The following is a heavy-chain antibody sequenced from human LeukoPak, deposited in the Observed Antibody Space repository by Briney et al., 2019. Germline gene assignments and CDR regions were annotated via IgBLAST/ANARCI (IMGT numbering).Heavy chain of an antibody. CDR2: TYYRSKWYN. J-gene: IGHJ4*02. CDR3: AGDPRGSHYGWDY. Sequence: SQTLSLTCAISGDSVSSNTAAWNWIRQSPSRGLEWLGRTYYRSKWYNDYAVSLKSRITIKPDTSKNQFSLQLNSVTPEDTAVYYCAGDPRGSHYGWDYWGQGTLVTVSS. V-gene: IGHV6-1*01. CDR1: GDSVSSNTAA. D-gene: IGHD1-26*01.